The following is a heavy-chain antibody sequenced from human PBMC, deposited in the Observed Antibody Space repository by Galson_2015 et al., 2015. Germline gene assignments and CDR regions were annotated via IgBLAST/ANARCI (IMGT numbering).Heavy chain of an antibody. J-gene: IGHJ4*02. CDR2: TYYMSKWYN. CDR1: GDRVSSDSAA. V-gene: IGHV6-1*01. D-gene: IGHD3-16*01. Sequence: CVISGDRVSSDSAARNWIRQSRSRGLEWLGRTYYMSKWYNDYAVSVKSRITINPDTTKNQYSLQLNSVTPEDTALYYCVRFVYYFDYWGQGTLVTVSS. CDR3: VRFVYYFDY.